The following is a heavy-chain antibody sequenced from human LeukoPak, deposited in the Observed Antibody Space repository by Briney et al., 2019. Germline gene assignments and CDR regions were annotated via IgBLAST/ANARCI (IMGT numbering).Heavy chain of an antibody. D-gene: IGHD6-19*01. Sequence: GGSLRLSCAASGFTFSSYGMHWVRQAPGKGLEWVAVIWYDGSNKYYADSVKGRFTISRDNSKNTLYLQMNSLRAEDTAVYYCARASLVAGTDAKYFQHWGQGTLVTVSS. CDR1: GFTFSSYG. CDR2: IWYDGSNK. V-gene: IGHV3-33*01. J-gene: IGHJ1*01. CDR3: ARASLVAGTDAKYFQH.